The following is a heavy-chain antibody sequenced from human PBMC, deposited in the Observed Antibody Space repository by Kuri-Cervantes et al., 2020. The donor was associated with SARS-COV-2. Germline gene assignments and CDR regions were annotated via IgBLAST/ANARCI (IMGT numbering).Heavy chain of an antibody. CDR1: GYTFTGYY. J-gene: IGHJ4*02. V-gene: IGHV1-2*04. D-gene: IGHD1-26*01. CDR2: INPNSGGT. Sequence: ASVKVSCKASGYTFTGYYMHWVRQAPGQGLEWMGWINPNSGGTNYAQKFQGWVTMTRDTSISTAYMELSRLRSEDTDMYYCARNIVGATHFDYWGQGTLVTVSS. CDR3: ARNIVGATHFDY.